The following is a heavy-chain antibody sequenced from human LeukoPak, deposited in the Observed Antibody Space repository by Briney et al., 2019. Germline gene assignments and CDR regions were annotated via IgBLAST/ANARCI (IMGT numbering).Heavy chain of an antibody. J-gene: IGHJ4*02. D-gene: IGHD6-6*01. CDR3: ARGTVAEAARTEVFYFDY. CDR1: GGSISSGDYY. V-gene: IGHV4-30-4*01. Sequence: SETLSLTCTVSGGSISSGDYYWSWIRQPPGKGLESIGYIYYSGSTYYNPSLKSRVTISVDTSKNQSSLKLSSVTAADTAVYYCARGTVAEAARTEVFYFDYWGQGTLVTVSS. CDR2: IYYSGST.